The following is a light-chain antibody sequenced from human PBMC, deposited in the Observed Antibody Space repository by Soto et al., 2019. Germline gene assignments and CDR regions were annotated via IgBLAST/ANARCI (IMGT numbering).Light chain of an antibody. V-gene: IGKV4-1*01. CDR3: QQYYSMPLT. CDR2: WAS. CDR1: QSVLYSSNNMNY. J-gene: IGKJ4*01. Sequence: DFVMTQSPDSLAVSLGETATITCKSSQSVLYSSNNMNYLSGYQQKPGQPPKLLNYWASTRKSGVPDRISGSGSGADFTLTISSLQAEDVAVYYCQQYYSMPLTYGGGTKVEIK.